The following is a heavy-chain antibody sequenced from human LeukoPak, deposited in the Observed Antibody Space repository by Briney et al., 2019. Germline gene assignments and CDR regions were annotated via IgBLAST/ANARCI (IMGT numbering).Heavy chain of an antibody. J-gene: IGHJ5*02. D-gene: IGHD4-17*01. CDR2: ISGDGGST. CDR3: AKDRPPQATVTMDDWFDP. V-gene: IGHV3-23*01. Sequence: GGSLRLSCAASGFTFDDYAMHWVRQAPGKGLEWVSLISGDGGSTYYADSVKGRFTISRDTSKNTLYVQMNSLRGGDTAVYYCAKDRPPQATVTMDDWFDPWGQGTLVTVSS. CDR1: GFTFDDYA.